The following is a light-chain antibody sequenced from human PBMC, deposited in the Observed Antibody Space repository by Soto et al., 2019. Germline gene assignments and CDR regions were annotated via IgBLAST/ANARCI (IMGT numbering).Light chain of an antibody. CDR1: QTVRNNY. V-gene: IGKV3-20*01. CDR3: QQYGISPLALT. Sequence: EFVLTQSPGTLSLSPGERATLSCRASQTVRNNYLAWYQQKPGQAPRLLIYDASSRATGIPDRFSGGGSGTDFTLTISRLEPEDFAVYYCQQYGISPLALTFGGGTKVDIK. CDR2: DAS. J-gene: IGKJ4*01.